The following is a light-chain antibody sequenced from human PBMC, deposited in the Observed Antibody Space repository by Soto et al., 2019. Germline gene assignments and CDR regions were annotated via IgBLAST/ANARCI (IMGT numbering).Light chain of an antibody. CDR3: TAYTFDSTVL. V-gene: IGLV2-14*03. CDR2: GVS. CDR1: SNDVGRYDY. Sequence: QSALTQPASVTGSPGQSITISCTGTSNDVGRYDYVSWFQQHPGKAPKLVIYGVSNRPSGVSDRFSGSKSGNTASLSISGLQAEDESDYYCTAYTFDSTVLFGGGTKLTVL. J-gene: IGLJ2*01.